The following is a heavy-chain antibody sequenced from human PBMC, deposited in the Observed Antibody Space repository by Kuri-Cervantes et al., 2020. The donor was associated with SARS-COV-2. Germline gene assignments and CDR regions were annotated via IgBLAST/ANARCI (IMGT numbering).Heavy chain of an antibody. V-gene: IGHV4-34*01. D-gene: IGHD6-19*01. Sequence: SETLSLTCAVYGGSFSGYYWSWIRQPPGKGLEWIGEINRSGSTNYNPSLKSRVTISVDTSKNQFSLKLSSVTAADTAVYYCARYSSGWYYFDYWGQGTLVTVSS. CDR1: GGSFSGYY. CDR2: INRSGST. J-gene: IGHJ4*02. CDR3: ARYSSGWYYFDY.